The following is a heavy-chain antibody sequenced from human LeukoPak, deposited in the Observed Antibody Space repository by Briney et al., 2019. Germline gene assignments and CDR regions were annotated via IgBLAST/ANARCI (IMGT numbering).Heavy chain of an antibody. J-gene: IGHJ4*02. CDR1: GYTFTSYG. CDR3: ARDAPWQWLVGPRNGPHHDGNDY. CDR2: ISAYNGNT. V-gene: IGHV1-18*04. D-gene: IGHD6-19*01. Sequence: ASVTVSCKASGYTFTSYGISWVRQAPGQGLEWMGWISAYNGNTNYAQKLQGRVTITTDTSTSTAYMELRSLRSDDTAVYYCARDAPWQWLVGPRNGPHHDGNDYWGQGTLVTVSS.